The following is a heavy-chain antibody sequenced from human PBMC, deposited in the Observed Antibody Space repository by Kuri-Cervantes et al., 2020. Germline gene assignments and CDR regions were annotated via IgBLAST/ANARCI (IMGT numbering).Heavy chain of an antibody. CDR3: ARDLYYFDY. V-gene: IGHV4-59*01. Sequence: SETLSLTCTVSGGSISSYYWSWIRQPPGKGLEWIGYIYYSGSTNSNPTLKSRVTISVDTSKNQFSLKLSSVTAADTAVYYCARDLYYFDYWGQGTLVTVSS. J-gene: IGHJ4*02. CDR2: IYYSGST. CDR1: GGSISSYY. D-gene: IGHD2-8*01.